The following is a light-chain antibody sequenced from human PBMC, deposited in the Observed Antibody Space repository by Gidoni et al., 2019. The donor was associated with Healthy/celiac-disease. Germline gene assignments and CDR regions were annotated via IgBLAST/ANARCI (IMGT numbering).Light chain of an antibody. CDR3: LQDYNNPRT. CDR2: GAS. CDR1: QRNRND. Sequence: AIQMTQSPSSLTASVGDRVTITCRASQRNRNDLGWYQQKPGKAPKLLTYGASSLQSGVPSRFSGSGAGTDFTLTISSLQPEDFATYYCLQDYNNPRTFGRGTKVEIK. J-gene: IGKJ1*01. V-gene: IGKV1-6*01.